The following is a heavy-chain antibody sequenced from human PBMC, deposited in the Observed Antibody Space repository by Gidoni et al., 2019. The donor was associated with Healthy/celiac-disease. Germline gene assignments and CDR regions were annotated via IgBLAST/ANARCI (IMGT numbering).Heavy chain of an antibody. CDR2: IKQDGSEK. D-gene: IGHD3-22*01. Sequence: EVQLVESGGGLVQPGGSLRLSCAASGFNFSRYWMSWVRQAPGKGLEWVANIKQDGSEKYYVDSVKGRFTISRDNAKNSLYLQMNSLRAEDTAVYYCARDRYYDSSGYEGALDYWGQGTLVTVSS. J-gene: IGHJ4*02. V-gene: IGHV3-7*01. CDR1: GFNFSRYW. CDR3: ARDRYYDSSGYEGALDY.